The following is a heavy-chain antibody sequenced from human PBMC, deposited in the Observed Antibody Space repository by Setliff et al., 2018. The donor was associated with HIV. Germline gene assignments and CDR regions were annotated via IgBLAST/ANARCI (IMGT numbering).Heavy chain of an antibody. CDR2: IYQTGSI. CDR1: GYSITNGYY. CDR3: ARQAWHSGRNGYFVDY. D-gene: IGHD2-15*01. Sequence: SETLSLTCSVSGYSITNGYYWGWFRQSPGKGLEWIATIYQTGSIYYNPSLQNRVTLLLDMSKNQFSLKLSSVTAAGTAVYYCARQAWHSGRNGYFVDYWGQGTLVT. V-gene: IGHV4-38-2*02. J-gene: IGHJ4*02.